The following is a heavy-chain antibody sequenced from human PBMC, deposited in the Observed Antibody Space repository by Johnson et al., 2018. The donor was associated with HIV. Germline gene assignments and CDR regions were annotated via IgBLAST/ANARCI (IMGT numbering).Heavy chain of an antibody. CDR1: GFSFSDYY. J-gene: IGHJ3*01. Sequence: QVQLVESGGGLVKPGGSLRLSCAASGFSFSDYYLSWFRQAPGKGLEWVSYISSTATNIDYADSVKGRFTISRDNAKNSLYLQMNSLRADDPAVYYCARERATLFFRASGAAFNVWGQGTMVTVSS. D-gene: IGHD3-3*01. CDR2: ISSTATNI. V-gene: IGHV3-11*04. CDR3: ARERATLFFRASGAAFNV.